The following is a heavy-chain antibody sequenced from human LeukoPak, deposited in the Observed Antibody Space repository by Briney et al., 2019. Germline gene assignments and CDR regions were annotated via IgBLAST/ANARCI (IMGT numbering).Heavy chain of an antibody. V-gene: IGHV3-23*01. CDR2: ISGSGGST. Sequence: GGSLRLSCAASGFTFSSYGMSWVRQAPGKGLEWVSAISGSGGSTYYADSVKGRFTISRDNSKNTLYLQMNSLRAEDTAVYYCAKGITMVRGVILAYYYYMDVWGKGTTVTISS. CDR3: AKGITMVRGVILAYYYYMDV. D-gene: IGHD3-10*01. J-gene: IGHJ6*03. CDR1: GFTFSSYG.